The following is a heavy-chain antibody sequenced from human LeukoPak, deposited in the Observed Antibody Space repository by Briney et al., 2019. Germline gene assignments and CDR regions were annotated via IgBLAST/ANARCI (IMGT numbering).Heavy chain of an antibody. J-gene: IGHJ4*02. CDR3: ARDPPGYRVRHIDY. CDR2: ISTSGSSI. D-gene: IGHD3-10*01. CDR1: EFTFSSYA. V-gene: IGHV3-48*03. Sequence: GGSLRLSCAASEFTFSSYAMHWVRQAPGKGLEWVSYISTSGSSIYYADSVKGRLTISRDNAKNSLYLQMNSLRAEDTAVYYCARDPPGYRVRHIDYWGQGTLVTVSS.